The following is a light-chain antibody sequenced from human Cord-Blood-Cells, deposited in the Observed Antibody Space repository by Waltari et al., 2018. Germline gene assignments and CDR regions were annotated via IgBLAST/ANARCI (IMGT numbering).Light chain of an antibody. Sequence: QSALTQPASVSGSPGQSLTISCTGTSSDVGSYNLVSWYQQHPGKAPQLMIYEGSKRPSGVSNRFSGSKSGNTASLTISGLQAEDEADYYCCSYAGSSTLVFGGGTKLTVL. CDR3: CSYAGSSTLV. J-gene: IGLJ2*01. CDR2: EGS. CDR1: SSDVGSYNL. V-gene: IGLV2-23*01.